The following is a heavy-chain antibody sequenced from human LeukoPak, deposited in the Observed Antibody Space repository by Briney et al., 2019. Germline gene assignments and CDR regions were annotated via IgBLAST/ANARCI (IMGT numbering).Heavy chain of an antibody. CDR2: IYYSGST. D-gene: IGHD6-13*01. J-gene: IGHJ4*02. Sequence: SETRSLTCTVSGGSFSSYYWSWIRQPPGKGLEWIGYIYYSGSTNYNPSLKSRVTISVDTSKNQFSLKLSSVTAADTAVYYCARLGYSSSWYRIDYWGQGTLVTVSS. CDR3: ARLGYSSSWYRIDY. V-gene: IGHV4-59*08. CDR1: GGSFSSYY.